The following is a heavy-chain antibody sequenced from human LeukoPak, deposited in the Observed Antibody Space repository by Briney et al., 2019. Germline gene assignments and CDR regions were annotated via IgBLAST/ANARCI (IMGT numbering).Heavy chain of an antibody. Sequence: GGPLRLSCGTSGFTFSSYSMSWVRQIPGKALVWVSRIHGDGRITNYAGSVKGRFTISRDNVKNTLYLQMNSLRAEDTAVYYCARDNGENYHTAFDYWGQGTLVTVSS. CDR2: IHGDGRIT. CDR1: GFTFSSYS. D-gene: IGHD2-8*01. J-gene: IGHJ4*02. V-gene: IGHV3-74*01. CDR3: ARDNGENYHTAFDY.